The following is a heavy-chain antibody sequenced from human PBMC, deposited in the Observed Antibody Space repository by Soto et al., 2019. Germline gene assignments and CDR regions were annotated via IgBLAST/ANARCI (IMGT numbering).Heavy chain of an antibody. CDR3: ARSRHLFDF. J-gene: IGHJ4*02. Sequence: SETLALTCAVYGGSFNDYYWSWIRQPPGKGQEWIGEINHTGHTNYNPSLKRRVTISVDTSKNQFSLKLSSVTAAVSAVYCCARSRHLFDFCGQRTLVTVSS. CDR1: GGSFNDYY. V-gene: IGHV4-34*01. CDR2: INHTGHT.